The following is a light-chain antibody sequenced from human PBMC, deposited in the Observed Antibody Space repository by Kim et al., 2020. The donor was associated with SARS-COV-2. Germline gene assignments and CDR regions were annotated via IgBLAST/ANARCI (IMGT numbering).Light chain of an antibody. J-gene: IGLJ3*02. CDR2: QDS. CDR3: QAWDSSTAV. Sequence: SVSPVQTASITCSGDKVGDKYACWYQQKPGQSPVLVIYQDSKRTSGIPERFSGSNSGNTATLTISGTQAMDGADYYCQAWDSSTAVFGGGTQLTVL. V-gene: IGLV3-1*01. CDR1: KVGDKY.